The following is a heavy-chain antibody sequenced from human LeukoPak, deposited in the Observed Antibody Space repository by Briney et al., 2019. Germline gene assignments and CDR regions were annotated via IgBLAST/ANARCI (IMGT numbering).Heavy chain of an antibody. J-gene: IGHJ6*02. V-gene: IGHV3-30*18. CDR2: ISDVGSNN. Sequence: GGSLRLSRALSGFTLSTYILHWVPQPPDKRVEWGAVISDVGSNNYYSCCVKGRFTIPRDKSKNPLYLQINSLRAEDKDVYCRAQDRIGGDGGSNYEGGELGMDVWGQGTTVTVSS. CDR3: AQDRIGGDGGSNYEGGELGMDV. CDR1: GFTLSTYI. D-gene: IGHD1-26*01.